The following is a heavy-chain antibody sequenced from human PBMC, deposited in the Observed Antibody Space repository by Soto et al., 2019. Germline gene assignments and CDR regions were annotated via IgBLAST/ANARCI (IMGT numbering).Heavy chain of an antibody. CDR2: IYYSGST. Sequence: QVQLQESGPGLVKPSQTLSLTCTVSGGSISSGDYYWSWIRQPPGKGLEWIGYIYYSGSTYYNPSLKSRVTISVDTSKNQFSLKLSSVTAADTAVYYCARGLPGDPERPTEYFDYWGQGTPFTVSS. D-gene: IGHD6-25*01. CDR1: GGSISSGDYY. J-gene: IGHJ4*02. V-gene: IGHV4-30-4*01. CDR3: ARGLPGDPERPTEYFDY.